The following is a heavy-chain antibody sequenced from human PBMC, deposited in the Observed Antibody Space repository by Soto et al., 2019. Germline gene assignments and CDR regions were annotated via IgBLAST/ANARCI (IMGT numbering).Heavy chain of an antibody. CDR1: GYTFTSYG. CDR3: ARDFYYYDSSGYPGD. V-gene: IGHV1-18*01. D-gene: IGHD3-22*01. CDR2: ISAYNGNT. J-gene: IGHJ4*02. Sequence: ASVKVSCKASGYTFTSYGISWVRQAPGQGLEWMGWISAYNGNTNYAQKLQGRVTMTTDTSTSTACMELRSLRSDDTAVYYCARDFYYYDSSGYPGDWGQGTLVTVSS.